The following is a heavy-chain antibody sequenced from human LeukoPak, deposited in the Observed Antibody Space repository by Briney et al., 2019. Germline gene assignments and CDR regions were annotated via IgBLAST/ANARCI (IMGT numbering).Heavy chain of an antibody. J-gene: IGHJ3*02. CDR1: GFTFSNYA. D-gene: IGHD1-26*01. V-gene: IGHV3-21*06. CDR3: ARGHSRSFQRTDAFDI. Sequence: PGGSLRLSCVASGFTFSNYAMNWVRLAPGEGPEWVSSIDITSNYIYYGDSMKGRFTVSRDNAKSLLYPQMNRLRVDDTAVNYCARGHSRSFQRTDAFDIWGQGTMVTVSS. CDR2: IDITSNYI.